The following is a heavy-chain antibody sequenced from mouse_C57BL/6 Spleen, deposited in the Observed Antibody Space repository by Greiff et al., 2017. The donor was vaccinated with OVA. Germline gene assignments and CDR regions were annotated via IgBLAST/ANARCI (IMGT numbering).Heavy chain of an antibody. CDR1: GFTFSSYG. CDR2: ISSGGSYT. V-gene: IGHV5-6*01. CDR3: ARQDLLDY. J-gene: IGHJ2*01. D-gene: IGHD2-3*01. Sequence: EVKVVESGGDLVKPGGSLKLSCAASGFTFSSYGMSWVSQTPDKRLEWVATISSGGSYTYYPDSVKGRFTITRDNAKNTQYLQMSSLKSEDTAMYYCARQDLLDYWGQGTTLTVSS.